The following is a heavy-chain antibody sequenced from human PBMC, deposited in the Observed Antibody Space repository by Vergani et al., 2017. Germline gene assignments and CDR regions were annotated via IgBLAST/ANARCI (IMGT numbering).Heavy chain of an antibody. CDR1: GYTFTSYY. D-gene: IGHD6-13*01. CDR3: ARWGWQQLVAHAQPKPKNYYYYGMDV. V-gene: IGHV1-46*01. J-gene: IGHJ6*02. Sequence: QVQLVQSGAEVKKPGASVKVSCKASGYTFTSYYMHWVRQAPGQGLEWMGIINPSGGSTSYAQKFQGRVTMTRDTSTSTVYMELSRLRSDDTAVYYCARWGWQQLVAHAQPKPKNYYYYGMDVWGQGTTVTVSS. CDR2: INPSGGST.